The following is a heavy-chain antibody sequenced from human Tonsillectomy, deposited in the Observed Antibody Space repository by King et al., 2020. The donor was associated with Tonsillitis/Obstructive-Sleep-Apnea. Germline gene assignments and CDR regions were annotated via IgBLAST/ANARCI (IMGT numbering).Heavy chain of an antibody. CDR1: GFTFGTYD. D-gene: IGHD2-8*01. V-gene: IGHV3-23*04. J-gene: IGHJ4*02. Sequence: VQLVESGGGLVQPGGSLRLSCAASGFTFGTYDMSWVRKAPGKGLEWVSTITNSGGNTYYADSVKGRFTISRDNSKSTLYLQMNSLRAEDTAVYYCASRPGKWSPYCFYYWGQGTLVTVSS. CDR3: ASRPGKWSPYCFYY. CDR2: ITNSGGNT.